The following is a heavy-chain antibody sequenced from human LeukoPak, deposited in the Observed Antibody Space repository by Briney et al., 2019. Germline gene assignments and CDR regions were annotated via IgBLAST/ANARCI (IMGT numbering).Heavy chain of an antibody. CDR2: ISSSGSTI. Sequence: GGSLRLSCAASEFTFSSYEMNWIRQAPGKGLEWVSYISSSGSTIYYADSVKGRFTISRDNAKNSLYLQMNSLRAEDTAVYYSSLEGSSWYRYFQHWGQGTLVTVSS. CDR1: EFTFSSYE. D-gene: IGHD6-13*01. CDR3: SLEGSSWYRYFQH. V-gene: IGHV3-48*03. J-gene: IGHJ1*01.